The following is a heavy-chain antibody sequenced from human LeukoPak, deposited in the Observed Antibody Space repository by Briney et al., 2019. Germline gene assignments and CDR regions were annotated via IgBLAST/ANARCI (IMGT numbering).Heavy chain of an antibody. CDR3: ARNVIVGATKSAFDI. Sequence: GESLKISCKGSGYSFTNYWIGWVRQMPGKGLEWMGIIYPGDSDTRYSPSFQGQVTISADKPISTAYMQWSSLKASDTAMYYCARNVIVGATKSAFDIWGQGTMVTVSS. CDR1: GYSFTNYW. D-gene: IGHD1-26*01. J-gene: IGHJ3*02. CDR2: IYPGDSDT. V-gene: IGHV5-51*04.